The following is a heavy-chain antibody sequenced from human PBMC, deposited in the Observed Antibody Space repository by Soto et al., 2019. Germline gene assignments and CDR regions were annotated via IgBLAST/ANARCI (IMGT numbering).Heavy chain of an antibody. CDR3: ARRVGTWPFHFDY. CDR2: IYPGDSET. Sequence: PGESLKISCEGSGYRFTNYWIGWVRQMPGKGLEWMGIIYPGDSETRYSPSFEGRDTISVDTSINTAYVQWSSLQASDTAIYYCARRVGTWPFHFDYWGQGTLVTVSS. J-gene: IGHJ4*02. V-gene: IGHV5-51*01. CDR1: GYRFTNYW.